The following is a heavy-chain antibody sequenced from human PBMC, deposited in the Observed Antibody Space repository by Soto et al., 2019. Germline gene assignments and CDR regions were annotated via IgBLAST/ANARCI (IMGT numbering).Heavy chain of an antibody. J-gene: IGHJ4*02. CDR3: AKDWPGTSSVTSDY. V-gene: IGHV3-23*01. CDR1: GFDFSSYA. D-gene: IGHD4-17*01. CDR2: ITYTGDTT. Sequence: DVYLLESGGTLVQPGGSLRLSCAASGFDFSSYAMTWVRQAPGKGREWVSGITYTGDTTYYADSVKGRFTIPRDNYRNTLYLQMNSLRADDTAMYFCAKDWPGTSSVTSDYWGQGTLVTVSS.